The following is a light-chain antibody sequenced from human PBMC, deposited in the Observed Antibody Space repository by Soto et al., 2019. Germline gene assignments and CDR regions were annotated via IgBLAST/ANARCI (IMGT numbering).Light chain of an antibody. Sequence: QSALTQPRSVSGSPGQSVTISCTGTSNDVGGYNFVSWYQQHRGKVPKLFIYDVSRRPSGVPDRFSGSKSGNTASLTISGLQAEDEADYYCSSYAGSYTLVFGGGTKLSVL. V-gene: IGLV2-11*01. CDR2: DVS. CDR1: SNDVGGYNF. J-gene: IGLJ2*01. CDR3: SSYAGSYTLV.